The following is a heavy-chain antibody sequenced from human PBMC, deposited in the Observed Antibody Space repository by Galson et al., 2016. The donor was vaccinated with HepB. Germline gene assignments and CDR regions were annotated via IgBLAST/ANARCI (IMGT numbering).Heavy chain of an antibody. Sequence: SLRLSCAASGFTFNNYGMHWVRQAPGKGLEWVALIWYDGRNKYYADSVKGRFTISRDNSKNTLYLQMNSLRAEDTAVYYCVRDRAARVTVYYYGMDVWGQGATVTVSS. J-gene: IGHJ6*02. D-gene: IGHD5-18*01. CDR3: VRDRAARVTVYYYGMDV. CDR1: GFTFNNYG. CDR2: IWYDGRNK. V-gene: IGHV3-33*01.